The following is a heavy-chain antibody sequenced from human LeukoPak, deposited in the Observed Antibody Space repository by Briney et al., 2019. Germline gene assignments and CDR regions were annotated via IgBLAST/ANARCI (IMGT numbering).Heavy chain of an antibody. CDR3: TRSDLPGPI. V-gene: IGHV3-53*01. J-gene: IGHJ3*02. Sequence: PGGSLRLSCVASAFTVSRKSVSWVRQVAGKGLEWISVLYPGGNTNYADSVQGGFIISRDTSKNTVYLQMNSLRAEDTAVYYCTRSDLPGPIWGQGTMVTVSS. D-gene: IGHD2-21*01. CDR2: LYPGGNT. CDR1: AFTVSRKS.